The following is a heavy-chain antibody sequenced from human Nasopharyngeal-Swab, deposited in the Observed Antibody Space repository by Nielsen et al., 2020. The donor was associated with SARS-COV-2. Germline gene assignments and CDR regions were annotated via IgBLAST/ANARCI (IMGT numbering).Heavy chain of an antibody. J-gene: IGHJ6*03. Sequence: SVKVSCKTSGGTFRSYGISGVRQDPGQGLERMGGNIPILPITNYAQKFQDRVTITADKSTSTAYMELSSLRSEDTAAYYCARGGWLRRDYYYSYYYMDVWGKGTTVTVSS. CDR1: GGTFRSYG. V-gene: IGHV1-69*10. CDR3: ARGGWLRRDYYYSYYYMDV. D-gene: IGHD5-24*01. CDR2: NIPILPIT.